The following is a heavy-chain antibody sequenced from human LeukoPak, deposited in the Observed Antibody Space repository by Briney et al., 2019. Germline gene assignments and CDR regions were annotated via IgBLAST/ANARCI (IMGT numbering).Heavy chain of an antibody. CDR3: ARDSVMVRGVITPFDY. J-gene: IGHJ4*02. D-gene: IGHD3-10*01. CDR1: GFTFRTSW. V-gene: IGHV3-7*01. Sequence: PGGSLRLSCAASGFTFRTSWMTWVRQAPGKGLEWVANIRQDGGTKYYVDSVKGRFTISRDNAKNSLYLQMNSLRAEDTAVYYCARDSVMVRGVITPFDYWGQGTLVTVSS. CDR2: IRQDGGTK.